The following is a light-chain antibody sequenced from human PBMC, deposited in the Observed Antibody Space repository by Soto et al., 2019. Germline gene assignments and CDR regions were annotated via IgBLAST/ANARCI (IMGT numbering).Light chain of an antibody. Sequence: QSALTQPASVSGSPGQSITISCTGTSSDVGGYNYVSWYQQYPGKAPKLMIYEVSNRPSGVSNRFSGSKSGNTASLTISVLQAEDEADYYCTSYIRSSTLDYVFGTGTKVTVL. CDR3: TSYIRSSTLDYV. V-gene: IGLV2-14*01. CDR1: SSDVGGYNY. J-gene: IGLJ1*01. CDR2: EVS.